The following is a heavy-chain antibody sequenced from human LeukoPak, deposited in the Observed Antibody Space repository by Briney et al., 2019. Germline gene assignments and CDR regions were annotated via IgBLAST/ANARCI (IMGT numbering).Heavy chain of an antibody. CDR3: ARVWVPGAFDI. D-gene: IGHD7-27*01. CDR2: IYYSGST. Sequence: SETLSLTCSVSGGSISDYYWTWIRQPAGKGLEWIGYIYYSGSTNYNPSLKSRVTISVDTSKNQFSLKLSSVTAADTAVYYCARVWVPGAFDIWGQGTMVTVSS. V-gene: IGHV4-59*01. J-gene: IGHJ3*02. CDR1: GGSISDYY.